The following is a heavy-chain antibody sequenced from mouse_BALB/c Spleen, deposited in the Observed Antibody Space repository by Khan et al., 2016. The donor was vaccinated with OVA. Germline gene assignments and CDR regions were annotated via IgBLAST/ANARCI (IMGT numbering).Heavy chain of an antibody. CDR1: GFTFSSFG. CDR3: ARSMITTWYFDV. Sequence: EVELVESGGGLVQPGGSRKLSCAASGFTFSSFGMYWVRQAPEKGLEWVAYISFGSATIYYADTVKGRFTISRDNPKNTLFLQMTSLRSEDTAIXYCARSMITTWYFDVWGAGTTVTVSS. D-gene: IGHD2-4*01. CDR2: ISFGSATI. J-gene: IGHJ1*01. V-gene: IGHV5-17*02.